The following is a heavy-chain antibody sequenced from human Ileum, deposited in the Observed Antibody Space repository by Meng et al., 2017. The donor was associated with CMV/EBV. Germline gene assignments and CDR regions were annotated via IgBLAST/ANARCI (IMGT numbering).Heavy chain of an antibody. D-gene: IGHD3-10*01. V-gene: IGHV4-4*07. J-gene: IGHJ4*02. Sequence: QMQLQESGPGLLKPSETLSLTCSVSGGSISDYHWTWIRKSAGKGLQWLGRLRTSGTIDHNPSFKSRVTLSIDTSKNQFSLKLTSVTAADTAVYYCGRAGARGVPVDIWGQGTLVTVSS. CDR2: LRTSGTI. CDR3: GRAGARGVPVDI. CDR1: GGSISDYH.